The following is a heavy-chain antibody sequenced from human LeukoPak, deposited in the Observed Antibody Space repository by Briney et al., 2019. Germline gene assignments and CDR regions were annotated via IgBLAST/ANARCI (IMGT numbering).Heavy chain of an antibody. V-gene: IGHV3-23*01. Sequence: PGGSLRLSCAASGFTFSSYAMSWVRQAPGKGLEWVSAISGSGGTTYYADSVKGRFTISRDNSKNTLYLQMNSLRAEDTAVYYCAKDLVVGATLTYYFDYWGQGTLVTVSS. CDR2: ISGSGGTT. D-gene: IGHD1-26*01. J-gene: IGHJ4*02. CDR1: GFTFSSYA. CDR3: AKDLVVGATLTYYFDY.